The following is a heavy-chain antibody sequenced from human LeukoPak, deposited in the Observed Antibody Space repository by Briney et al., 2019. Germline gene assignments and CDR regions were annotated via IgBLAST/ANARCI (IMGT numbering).Heavy chain of an antibody. J-gene: IGHJ4*02. CDR1: GGSISSGGYY. D-gene: IGHD1-14*01. CDR3: ARRGGDFHTGIVFDN. V-gene: IGHV4-30-2*01. Sequence: SQTLSLTCTVSGGSISSGGYYWSWIRQPPGKGLEWIGYIYHSGSTYYNPSLKSRVTISVDRSKNQFSLKLTSVTAADTAVYYCARRGGDFHTGIVFDNWGQGSLVTVSS. CDR2: IYHSGST.